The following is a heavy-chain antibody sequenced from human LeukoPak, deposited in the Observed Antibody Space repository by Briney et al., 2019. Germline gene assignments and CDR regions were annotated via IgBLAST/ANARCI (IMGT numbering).Heavy chain of an antibody. J-gene: IGHJ4*02. CDR3: AREVGYYDSSATDY. D-gene: IGHD3-22*01. V-gene: IGHV1-18*01. CDR2: ISAYNGNT. CDR1: GYTFTSYG. Sequence: ASVKVSCKASGYTFTSYGISWVRQAPGQGLEWMGWISAYNGNTNYAQKLQGRVTMTTDTSTSTAYMELSSLRSEDTAVYYCAREVGYYDSSATDYWGQGTLVTVSS.